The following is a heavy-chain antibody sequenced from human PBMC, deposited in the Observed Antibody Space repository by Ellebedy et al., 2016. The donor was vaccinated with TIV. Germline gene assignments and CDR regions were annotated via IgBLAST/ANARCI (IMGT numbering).Heavy chain of an antibody. Sequence: AASVKVSCKASGYTFTGYYMHWVRQAPGQGLEWMGWINPNSGGTNYAQKFQGRVTMTRDTSIGTAYMELSRLRSDDTAVYYCARDIENSSGYWGQGTLVTVSS. D-gene: IGHD6-19*01. V-gene: IGHV1-2*02. CDR1: GYTFTGYY. CDR3: ARDIENSSGY. CDR2: INPNSGGT. J-gene: IGHJ4*02.